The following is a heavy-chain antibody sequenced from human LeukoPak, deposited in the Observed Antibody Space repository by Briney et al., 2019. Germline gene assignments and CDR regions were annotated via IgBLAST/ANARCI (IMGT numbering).Heavy chain of an antibody. Sequence: PSETLSLTCTVSGGSISSGGYYWSWIRQPPGKGLEWIGYIYHSGSTDYNPSLKSRVTMSVDTSKNQLSLKLSSVTAADTAIYYCARGIATIAAQYWFDPWGQGTLVTVSS. CDR2: IYHSGST. CDR3: ARGIATIAAQYWFDP. CDR1: GGSISSGGYY. D-gene: IGHD6-6*01. V-gene: IGHV4-30-2*01. J-gene: IGHJ5*02.